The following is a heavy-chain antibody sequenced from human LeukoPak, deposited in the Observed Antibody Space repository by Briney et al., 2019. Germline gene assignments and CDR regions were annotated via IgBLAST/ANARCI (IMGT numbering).Heavy chain of an antibody. D-gene: IGHD5-24*01. CDR1: GSSMYLYS. CDR3: ARLFSRGGYPPFDY. J-gene: IGHJ4*02. Sequence: SETLSLTCSVSGSSMYLYSWYWIRQSPGKGLESIAYMYYSGTTNYNPSLENRAAISLDLSRHQFSLRLNSVTAADTAVYYCARLFSRGGYPPFDYWGQGTLVTVSS. CDR2: MYYSGTT. V-gene: IGHV4-59*08.